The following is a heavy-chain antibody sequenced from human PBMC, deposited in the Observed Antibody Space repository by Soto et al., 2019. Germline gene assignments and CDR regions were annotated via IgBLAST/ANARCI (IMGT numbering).Heavy chain of an antibody. V-gene: IGHV4-39*01. J-gene: IGHJ4*02. CDR2: IYYSGST. D-gene: IGHD3-3*01. CDR1: GGSISSSSYY. CDR3: ASYNADYDFWSGYYKRDALDY. Sequence: SETLSLTCTVSGGSISSSSYYWGWIRQPPGKGLEWIGSIYYSGSTYYNPSLKSRVTISVDTSKNQFSLKLSSVTAADTAVYYCASYNADYDFWSGYYKRDALDYWGQGTLVTVSS.